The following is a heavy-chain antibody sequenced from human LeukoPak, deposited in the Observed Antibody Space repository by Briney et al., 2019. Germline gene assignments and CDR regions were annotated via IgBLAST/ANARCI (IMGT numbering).Heavy chain of an antibody. Sequence: GGSLRLSCAASGFTVSSNYMTWVRQAAGKGLEWVSVIYSGGSTYYADSVKARFTISRDNSKNTLYLQMNSLRVEDTAVYYCARREGYCRSTSCLKWGWFDPWGQGTLVTVSS. V-gene: IGHV3-66*04. J-gene: IGHJ5*02. D-gene: IGHD2-2*01. CDR1: GFTVSSNY. CDR2: IYSGGST. CDR3: ARREGYCRSTSCLKWGWFDP.